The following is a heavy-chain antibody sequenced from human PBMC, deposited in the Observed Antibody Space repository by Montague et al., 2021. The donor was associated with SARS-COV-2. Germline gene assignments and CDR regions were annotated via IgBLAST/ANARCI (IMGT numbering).Heavy chain of an antibody. Sequence: PALVKPTQTLTLTCTFSGFSLSTTGVGVGWIRQPPGKALEWLALIYWDDDKRYSPSLKTRLAITKDTSKNQVVLTMTNMDPVDTATYYCAHRGDIYDFWSGYYTGQKVDAFNWFDPWGQGTLVTVSS. J-gene: IGHJ5*02. D-gene: IGHD3-3*01. CDR3: AHRGDIYDFWSGYYTGQKVDAFNWFDP. V-gene: IGHV2-5*02. CDR2: IYWDDDK. CDR1: GFSLSTTGVG.